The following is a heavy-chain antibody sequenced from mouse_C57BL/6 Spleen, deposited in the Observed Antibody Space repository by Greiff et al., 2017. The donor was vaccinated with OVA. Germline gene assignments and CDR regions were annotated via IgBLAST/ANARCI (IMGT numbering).Heavy chain of an antibody. Sequence: EVQLQQSGAELVRPGASVKLSCTASGFNIKDDYMHWVKQRPEQGLEWIGWIDPENGDTEYASKFQGKATITADTSSNTAYLQLSSLTSESTAVSYSTTRDSHYWGHGTTLTVSS. CDR1: GFNIKDDY. D-gene: IGHD3-3*01. J-gene: IGHJ2*01. V-gene: IGHV14-4*01. CDR3: TTRDSHY. CDR2: IDPENGDT.